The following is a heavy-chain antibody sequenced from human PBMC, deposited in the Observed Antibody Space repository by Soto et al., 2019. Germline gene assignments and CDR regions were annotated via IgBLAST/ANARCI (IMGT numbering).Heavy chain of an antibody. CDR3: AKVVVAATRHTDFDS. D-gene: IGHD2-15*01. Sequence: LSLTCTVSGGSINSNNYYWAWIRQPPGKGLAWIASIYYDGSTYYNPSLKSRVSISVDTSKNHFSLKLSSATAADTAVYYCAKVVVAATRHTDFDSWGQGTLVTVSS. CDR2: IYYDGST. J-gene: IGHJ4*02. V-gene: IGHV4-39*02. CDR1: GGSINSNNYY.